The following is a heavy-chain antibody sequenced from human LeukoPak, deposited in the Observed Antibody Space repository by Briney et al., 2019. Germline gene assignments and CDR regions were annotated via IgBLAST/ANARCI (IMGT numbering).Heavy chain of an antibody. D-gene: IGHD2-15*01. V-gene: IGHV3-23*01. CDR2: ISGSGGST. J-gene: IGHJ5*02. CDR1: GFIFSSYA. CDR3: AGYCSGGSCYDWFDP. Sequence: GGSLRLSCAASGFIFSSYAMSWVRQAPGKGLEWVSAISGSGGSTYYADSVKGRFTISRDNSKNTLYLQMNSLRAEDTAVYYCAGYCSGGSCYDWFDPWGQGTLVTVSS.